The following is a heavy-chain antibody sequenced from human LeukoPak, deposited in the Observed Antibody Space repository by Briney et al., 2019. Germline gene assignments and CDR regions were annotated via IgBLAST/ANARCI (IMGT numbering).Heavy chain of an antibody. CDR3: GRYRGNERGIDY. D-gene: IGHD5-12*01. CDR1: GYSISSGYY. Sequence: PSETLSLTCTVSGYSISSGYYWGWVRQPPGKGLEWIGSIYHSGSTYYNPSPKSRVTISRDTSKNQFSLKLSSVTAADSAVYYCGRYRGNERGIDYWGQGTPVTVSS. J-gene: IGHJ4*02. V-gene: IGHV4-38-2*02. CDR2: IYHSGST.